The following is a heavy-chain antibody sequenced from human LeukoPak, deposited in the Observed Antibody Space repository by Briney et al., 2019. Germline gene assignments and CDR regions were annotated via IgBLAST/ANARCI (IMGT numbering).Heavy chain of an antibody. V-gene: IGHV5-51*01. Sequence: GESLKISCKGSGYSFTSYWIGWVRQMPGKGLEWMGIIYPGDSDTRYSPSFQGQVTISADKSISTAYLQWSSLKASDTAMYYCARGPRNQQWTHVFGYWGQGTLVTVSS. J-gene: IGHJ4*02. CDR1: GYSFTSYW. CDR2: IYPGDSDT. CDR3: ARGPRNQQWTHVFGY. D-gene: IGHD6-19*01.